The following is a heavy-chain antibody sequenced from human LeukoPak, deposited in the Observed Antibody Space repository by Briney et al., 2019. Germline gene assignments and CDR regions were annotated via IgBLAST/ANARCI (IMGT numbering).Heavy chain of an antibody. J-gene: IGHJ4*02. CDR1: GGTFSSYA. CDR3: ARSRDGYNYLDY. CDR2: IIPIFGTA. Sequence: SVKVSCKASGGTFSSYAIGWVRQAPGRGLEWTGGIIPIFGTANYAQKSQGRVTITTDESTSTAYMELSSLRSEDTAVYYCARSRDGYNYLDYWGQGTLVTVSS. V-gene: IGHV1-69*05. D-gene: IGHD5-24*01.